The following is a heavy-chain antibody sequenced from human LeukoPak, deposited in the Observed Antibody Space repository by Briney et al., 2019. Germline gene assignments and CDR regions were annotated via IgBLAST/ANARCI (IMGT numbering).Heavy chain of an antibody. CDR1: GFTFSIYW. V-gene: IGHV3-7*01. D-gene: IGHD1-14*01. J-gene: IGHJ6*03. Sequence: GGSLRLSCAASGFTFSIYWMGWVRQAPGKGLEWVVNINQEGSEKYYVDSVKGRFTISRENAKKSLYLQMNSLRAEDTAVYYCGRVDLRTFHHNYYMDVWGKGTTVTVSS. CDR2: INQEGSEK. CDR3: GRVDLRTFHHNYYMDV.